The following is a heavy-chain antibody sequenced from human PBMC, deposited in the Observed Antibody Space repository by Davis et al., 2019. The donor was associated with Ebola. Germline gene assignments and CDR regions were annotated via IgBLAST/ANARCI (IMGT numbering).Heavy chain of an antibody. Sequence: GESLKISCAASGVTFSTACMNWVRQAPGKGLEWVGRIISDTYGATTDYAAPVKGRTTISRDDSRNTVYLQMNNLRGDDTALYYCVTHSGFTIGWPAPWGQGTLVTVSS. D-gene: IGHD6-19*01. CDR3: VTHSGFTIGWPAP. CDR1: GVTFSTAC. V-gene: IGHV3-15*07. CDR2: IISDTYGATT. J-gene: IGHJ5*02.